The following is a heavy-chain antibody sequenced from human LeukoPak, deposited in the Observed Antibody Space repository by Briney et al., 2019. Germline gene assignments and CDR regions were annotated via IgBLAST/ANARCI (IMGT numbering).Heavy chain of an antibody. CDR3: ATNISRHGFDS. D-gene: IGHD2-2*01. V-gene: IGHV4-59*08. J-gene: IGHJ3*01. CDR1: GGSISSSY. Sequence: SETLSLTCTVSGGSISSSYWSWIRQPPGKGLEWIGHIYYSGSTNYNPSLKSRVTISVDTSKNQFSLNLSSVTAADTAIYYCATNISRHGFDSWGQGTMVTVSS. CDR2: IYYSGST.